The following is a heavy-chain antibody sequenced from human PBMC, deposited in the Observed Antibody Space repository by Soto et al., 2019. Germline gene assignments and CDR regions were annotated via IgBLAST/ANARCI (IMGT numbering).Heavy chain of an antibody. CDR1: GYTFTSYG. Sequence: ASVKVSCKASGYTFTSYGISWVRQAPGQGLEWMGWISAYNGNTNYAQKLQGRVTMTTDTSTSTAYMELRSLRSDDTAVYYCARGLPGGASGGWFDPWGQGTLVTVSS. CDR3: ARGLPGGASGGWFDP. CDR2: ISAYNGNT. J-gene: IGHJ5*02. V-gene: IGHV1-18*04. D-gene: IGHD3-16*01.